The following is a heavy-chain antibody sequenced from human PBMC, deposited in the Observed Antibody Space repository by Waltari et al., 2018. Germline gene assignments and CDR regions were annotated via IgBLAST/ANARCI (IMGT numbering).Heavy chain of an antibody. CDR2: INAGNGNT. CDR3: ARCRYSGYARDYYYGMDV. V-gene: IGHV1-3*01. Sequence: QVQLVQSGAEVKKPGASVKVSCKASGYTFISHAMHWVRQAPGQRLEWMGWINAGNGNTKNSQKFTGRVTITRDTSASTVYMELSSLRSEDTAVYYWARCRYSGYARDYYYGMDVWGQGTTVTVSS. CDR1: GYTFISHA. D-gene: IGHD5-12*01. J-gene: IGHJ6*02.